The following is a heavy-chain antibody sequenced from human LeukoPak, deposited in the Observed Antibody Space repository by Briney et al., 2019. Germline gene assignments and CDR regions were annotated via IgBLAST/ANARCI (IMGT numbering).Heavy chain of an antibody. V-gene: IGHV3-11*04. D-gene: IGHD6-19*01. Sequence: GGSLRLSCAASGFTFSDYYMSWIRQAPGKGLEWVSYISSSGSTIYYADSVKGRFTISRDNAKNSLYLQMNSLRAEDTAVYYCARAGGASYSSGWYGFYYYGMDVWGQGTTVTVSS. CDR2: ISSSGSTI. CDR1: GFTFSDYY. J-gene: IGHJ6*02. CDR3: ARAGGASYSSGWYGFYYYGMDV.